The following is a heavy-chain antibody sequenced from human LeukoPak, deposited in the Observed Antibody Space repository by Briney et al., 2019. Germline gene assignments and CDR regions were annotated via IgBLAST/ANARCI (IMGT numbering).Heavy chain of an antibody. CDR3: AKDRVRDFWSGYYKSPNGMDV. V-gene: IGHV3-23*01. CDR1: GFTFSNYA. J-gene: IGHJ6*02. CDR2: ISGSGGST. Sequence: GGSLRLSCAASGFTFSNYAMSWVRQAPGKGLEWVSAISGSGGSTYYADSVKGRFTISRDNSKNTLYLQMNSLRAEDTAVYYCAKDRVRDFWSGYYKSPNGMDVWGQGTTVTVSS. D-gene: IGHD3-3*01.